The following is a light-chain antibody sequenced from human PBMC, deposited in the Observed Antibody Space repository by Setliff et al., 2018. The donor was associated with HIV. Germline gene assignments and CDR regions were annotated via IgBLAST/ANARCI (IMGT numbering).Light chain of an antibody. CDR1: SSDIGGYTS. Sequence: LAQPASVSGSPGQSITISCTGSSSDIGGYTSVSWYQQHPGEVPKLMIYNVNKRPSGVSNRFSGSKSDNTASLTIIGLQAEDEADYYCSSFAGSDTWIFGGGTK. CDR3: SSFAGSDTWI. V-gene: IGLV2-23*02. CDR2: NVN. J-gene: IGLJ2*01.